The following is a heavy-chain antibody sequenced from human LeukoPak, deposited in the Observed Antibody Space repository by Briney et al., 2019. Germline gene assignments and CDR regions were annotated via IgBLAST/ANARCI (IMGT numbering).Heavy chain of an antibody. D-gene: IGHD5/OR15-5a*01. Sequence: GGSLRLSCAASGFNFNDNYMSWIRQAPGKGLEWVSYITTGRTLSYADSVKGRFTISRDNAKNSLFLQMKSLRVEDTAVYYCARVVSSRSTVGFHPWGQGTLVTVSS. CDR2: ITTGRTL. V-gene: IGHV3-11*04. J-gene: IGHJ5*02. CDR3: ARVVSSRSTVGFHP. CDR1: GFNFNDNY.